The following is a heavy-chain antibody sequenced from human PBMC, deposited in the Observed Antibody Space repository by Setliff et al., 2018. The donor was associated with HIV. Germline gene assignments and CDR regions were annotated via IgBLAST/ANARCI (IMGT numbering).Heavy chain of an antibody. CDR3: ARLHTDYGAWYFDA. CDR2: IDHSGST. CDR1: DDSITGNNW. V-gene: IGHV4-4*02. J-gene: IGHJ5*02. Sequence: SETLSLTCTVSDDSITGNNWWNWVRQPPGKGLEWIGEIDHSGSTNYSPSLKSRVTMSVDKSKKQFSLKLKSMAAADTAVYYCARLHTDYGAWYFDAWGPGTLVTVSS. D-gene: IGHD3-10*01.